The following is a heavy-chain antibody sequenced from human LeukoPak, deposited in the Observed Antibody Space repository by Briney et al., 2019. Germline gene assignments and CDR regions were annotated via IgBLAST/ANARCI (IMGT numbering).Heavy chain of an antibody. CDR2: IYYSGST. V-gene: IGHV4-39*01. CDR1: GGSISSSSYY. J-gene: IGHJ4*02. D-gene: IGHD4-17*01. Sequence: SETLSLTCTVSGGSISSSSYYWGWIRQPPGKGLEWIGSIYYSGSTYYNPSLKSRVTISVDTSKNQFSLKLSSVTAADTAVYYCASYGDYSNYYFDHWGQGTLVTVSS. CDR3: ASYGDYSNYYFDH.